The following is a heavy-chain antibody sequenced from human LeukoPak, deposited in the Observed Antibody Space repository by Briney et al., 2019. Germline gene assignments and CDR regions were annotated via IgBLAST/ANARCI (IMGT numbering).Heavy chain of an antibody. V-gene: IGHV1-69*13. J-gene: IGHJ4*02. Sequence: AASVKVSCKASGGTISSYAISWVRQAPGQGLEWMGGIIPIFGTANYAQKFQGRVTITADESTSTAYMELSSLRSEDTAVYYCASSFNCSSTSCYFDWGQGTLVTVSS. CDR3: ASSFNCSSTSCYFD. CDR1: GGTISSYA. CDR2: IIPIFGTA. D-gene: IGHD2-2*01.